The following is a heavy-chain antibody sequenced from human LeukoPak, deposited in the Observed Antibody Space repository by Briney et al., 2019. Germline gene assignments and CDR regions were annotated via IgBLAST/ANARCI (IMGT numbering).Heavy chain of an antibody. CDR1: GFTFSSYG. CDR2: ISYDGSNK. J-gene: IGHJ4*02. V-gene: IGHV3-30*18. Sequence: GGSLRLSCAASGFTFSSYGMHWVRQAPGKGLEWVAVISYDGSNKYYADSVKGRFTISRDNSKNTLYLQMNSLRPEDTAVYFCAKNRGGRNSDGSGSYDSWGQGTLVIVSS. D-gene: IGHD3-10*01. CDR3: AKNRGGRNSDGSGSYDS.